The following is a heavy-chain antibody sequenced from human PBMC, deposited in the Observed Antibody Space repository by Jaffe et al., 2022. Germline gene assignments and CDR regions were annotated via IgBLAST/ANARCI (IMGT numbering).Heavy chain of an antibody. V-gene: IGHV1-69*01. CDR1: GGTFSSYA. D-gene: IGHD3-16*02. CDR2: IIPIFGTA. Sequence: QVQLVQSGAEVKKPGSSVKVSCKASGGTFSSYAISWVRQAPGQGLEWMGGIIPIFGTANYAQKFQGRVTITADESTSTAYMELSSLRSEDTAVYYCARDQARYDYIWGSYLRGWFDPWGQGTLVTVSS. CDR3: ARDQARYDYIWGSYLRGWFDP. J-gene: IGHJ5*02.